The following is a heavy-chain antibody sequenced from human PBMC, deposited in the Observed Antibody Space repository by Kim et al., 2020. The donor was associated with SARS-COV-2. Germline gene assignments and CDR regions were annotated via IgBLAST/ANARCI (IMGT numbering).Heavy chain of an antibody. CDR3: AKEAVIAAAGDYYYYGMDV. J-gene: IGHJ6*02. Sequence: GGSLRLSCAASGFTFSSYAMSWVRQAPGKGLEWVSVIYSGGSSTYYADSVKGRFTISRDNSKNTLYLQMNSLRAEDTAVYYCAKEAVIAAAGDYYYYGMDVWGQGTTVTVSS. V-gene: IGHV3-23*03. CDR1: GFTFSSYA. CDR2: IYSGGSST. D-gene: IGHD6-13*01.